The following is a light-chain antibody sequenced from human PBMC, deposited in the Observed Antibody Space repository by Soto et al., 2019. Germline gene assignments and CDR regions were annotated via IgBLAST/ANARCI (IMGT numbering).Light chain of an antibody. Sequence: EIVMTQSPATLSVSPGERATLSCRASQSISSKLAWYQQNPCQAPRLLIYGASTRATGIPVRLSGSRSGTESTLTITSLQTEDFAVYDCPEYYYWHSITFGGGTKVEGK. V-gene: IGKV3-15*01. CDR3: PEYYYWHSIT. CDR2: GAS. CDR1: QSISSK. J-gene: IGKJ4*01.